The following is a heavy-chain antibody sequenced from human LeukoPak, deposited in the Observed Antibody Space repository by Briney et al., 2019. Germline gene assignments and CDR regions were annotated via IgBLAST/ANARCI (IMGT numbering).Heavy chain of an antibody. D-gene: IGHD6-19*01. V-gene: IGHV4-34*01. CDR1: GGSFSGFY. Sequence: SETLSLTCAVYGGSFSGFYWSWIRQPPGKGLEWIGEINHSGSTNYNPSHKSRVTISVDTSKNQFSLKLSSVTAADTAVYYCARGRAVASDYWGQGTLVTVSS. CDR3: ARGRAVASDY. J-gene: IGHJ4*02. CDR2: INHSGST.